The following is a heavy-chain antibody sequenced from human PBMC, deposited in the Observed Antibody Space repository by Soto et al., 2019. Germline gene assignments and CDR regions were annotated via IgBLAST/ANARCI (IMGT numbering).Heavy chain of an antibody. D-gene: IGHD2-2*01. CDR2: LNPNSGNT. CDR3: ARGMTFRTSTSPALWSVSYYYKMDA. V-gene: IGHV1-8*01. J-gene: IGHJ6*01. CDR1: GYTFISYD. Sequence: QVQLVQSGAEVKKPGASVKVSCKASGYTFISYDINWVRQATGQGLEWMGSLNPNSGNTVYAQKFQGRVNVTRNTSIATAYMELSSLRSDDTAVYYCARGMTFRTSTSPALWSVSYYYKMDAWGEGTKVTVSS.